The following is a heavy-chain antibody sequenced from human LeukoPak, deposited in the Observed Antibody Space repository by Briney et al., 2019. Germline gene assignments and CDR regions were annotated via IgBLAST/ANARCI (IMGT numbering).Heavy chain of an antibody. CDR3: ASVEMASFDY. Sequence: GGSLRLSCAASGFTFSSYSMNWVRQAPGKGLEWVSSISSSSSYIYYADSVEGRFTISRDNAKNSLYLQMNSLRAEDTAVYYCASVEMASFDYWGQGTLVTVSS. D-gene: IGHD5-24*01. CDR1: GFTFSSYS. J-gene: IGHJ4*02. V-gene: IGHV3-21*01. CDR2: ISSSSSYI.